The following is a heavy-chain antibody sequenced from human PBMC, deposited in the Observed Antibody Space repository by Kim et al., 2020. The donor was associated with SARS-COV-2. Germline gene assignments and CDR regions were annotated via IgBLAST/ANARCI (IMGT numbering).Heavy chain of an antibody. D-gene: IGHD3-22*01. CDR3: ARHREYYYDSSGYPREGDDY. V-gene: IGHV4-39*01. Sequence: SETLSLTCTVSGGSISSSSYYWGWIRQPPGKGLEWIGSIYYSGSTYYNPSLKSRVTISVDTSKNQFSLKLSSVTAADTAVYYCARHREYYYDSSGYPREGDDYWGQGTLVTVSS. CDR2: IYYSGST. J-gene: IGHJ4*02. CDR1: GGSISSSSYY.